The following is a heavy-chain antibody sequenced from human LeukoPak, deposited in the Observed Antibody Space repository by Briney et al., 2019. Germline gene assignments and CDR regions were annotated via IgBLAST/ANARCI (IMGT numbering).Heavy chain of an antibody. CDR1: GFTFSSFG. J-gene: IGHJ1*01. CDR3: ANRRGTAMLFEY. V-gene: IGHV3-30*18. Sequence: GGSLRLSCAASGFTFSSFGMHWVRQAPGKGLEWVAVISYEGSNKYYADSVKGRFTISRDNSKNTLYLQMNSLRVEDTAVYYCANRRGTAMLFEYWGQGTLVTVSS. D-gene: IGHD5-18*01. CDR2: ISYEGSNK.